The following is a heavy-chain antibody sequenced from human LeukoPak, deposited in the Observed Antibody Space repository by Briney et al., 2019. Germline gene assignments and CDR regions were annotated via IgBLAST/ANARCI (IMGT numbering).Heavy chain of an antibody. CDR1: GFTFSSYG. CDR2: ISYDGSNK. CDR3: AKDLSGGDCPDY. D-gene: IGHD2-21*02. Sequence: GGSLRLSCAASGFTFSSYGMHWVRQAPGKGLEWVAVISYDGSNKYYADSVKGRFTISRDNSKNTLYLQMNSLRAEDTAVYYCAKDLSGGDCPDYWGQGTLVTVSS. V-gene: IGHV3-30*18. J-gene: IGHJ4*02.